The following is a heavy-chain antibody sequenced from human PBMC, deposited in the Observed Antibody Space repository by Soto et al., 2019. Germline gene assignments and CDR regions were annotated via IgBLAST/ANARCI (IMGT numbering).Heavy chain of an antibody. CDR1: GFTFSSYA. J-gene: IGHJ6*02. V-gene: IGHV3-23*01. Sequence: GALRLSCAASGFTFSSYAMSWVRQAPGKGLEWVSGISGSGDSTYYADSVKGRFTISRDNSKNTLYLQMNSLRAEDTAVYYCAKDPVAGFFYYYYGMDVWGQGTTVTVSS. CDR3: AKDPVAGFFYYYYGMDV. CDR2: ISGSGDST. D-gene: IGHD6-19*01.